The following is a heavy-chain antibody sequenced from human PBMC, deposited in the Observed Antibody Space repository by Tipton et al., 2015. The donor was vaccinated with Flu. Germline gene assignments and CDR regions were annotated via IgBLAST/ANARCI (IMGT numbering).Heavy chain of an antibody. CDR2: MFYTGNT. CDR1: GGSIRSHY. V-gene: IGHV4-59*07. D-gene: IGHD4-17*01. CDR3: AKSTASFDY. Sequence: TLSLTCTVSGGSIRSHYWSWIRQPPGKTLEWIGCMFYTGNTDHNPSLRSRVTMSIDTSRSVFSLKLDSVTAAGTAVYYCAKSTASFDYWGQGILVTVSS. J-gene: IGHJ4*01.